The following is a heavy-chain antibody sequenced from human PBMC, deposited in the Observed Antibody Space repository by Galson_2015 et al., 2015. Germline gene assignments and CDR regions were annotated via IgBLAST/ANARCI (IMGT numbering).Heavy chain of an antibody. Sequence: SLRLSCAASGFIFRNYRMVWVRQTPEKGLEWMAKIRYDGSQTFYVDSVKGRFTISRDNAEDSLYLQMNSLRADDTAVYYCARDANRGGEFDYWGQGALVTVSS. D-gene: IGHD1-14*01. CDR2: IRYDGSQT. CDR3: ARDANRGGEFDY. V-gene: IGHV3-7*03. CDR1: GFIFRNYR. J-gene: IGHJ4*02.